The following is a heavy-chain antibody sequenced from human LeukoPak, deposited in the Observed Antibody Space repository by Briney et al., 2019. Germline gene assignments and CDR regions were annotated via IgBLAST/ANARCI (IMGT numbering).Heavy chain of an antibody. CDR2: ISTYNGNT. Sequence: ASVKVSCKASGYTFTSYGISWVRQAPGQGLEWMGWISTYNGNTNSAQKLQGRVTMTTDTSTSTAYMELRSLRSDDTAVYYCARDLGLSVTTRGFDYWGQGTLVTVSS. CDR1: GYTFTSYG. CDR3: ARDLGLSVTTRGFDY. J-gene: IGHJ4*02. D-gene: IGHD4-17*01. V-gene: IGHV1-18*01.